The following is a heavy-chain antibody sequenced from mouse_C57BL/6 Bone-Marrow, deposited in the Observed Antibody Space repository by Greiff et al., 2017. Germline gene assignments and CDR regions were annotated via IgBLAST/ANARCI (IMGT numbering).Heavy chain of an antibody. CDR1: GYTFTSYW. J-gene: IGHJ3*01. V-gene: IGHV1-64*01. CDR2: IHPNSGST. Sequence: VKLQPPGAELVKPGASVKLSCKASGYTFTSYWMHWVKQRPGQGLEWIGMIHPNSGSTNYNEKFTSKATLTVDKSSSTAYMQLSSLTSEDSAVYYCARFDGYYPFAYWGQGTLVTVSA. CDR3: ARFDGYYPFAY. D-gene: IGHD2-3*01.